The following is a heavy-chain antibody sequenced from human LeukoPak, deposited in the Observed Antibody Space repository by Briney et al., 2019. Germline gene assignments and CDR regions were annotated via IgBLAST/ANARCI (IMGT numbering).Heavy chain of an antibody. CDR3: TRIKWDLTYFDY. J-gene: IGHJ4*02. CDR1: RLTLKNYW. Sequence: PGGSLRLSCAASRLTLKNYWMHGLRQARGKGVVWVSHINVDGSSITYADPVRGRFTISRESPRHTVYLQMSSLRRGDRGLYYYTRIKWDLTYFDYWGQGTLVTASS. CDR2: INVDGSSI. V-gene: IGHV3-74*03. D-gene: IGHD1-26*01.